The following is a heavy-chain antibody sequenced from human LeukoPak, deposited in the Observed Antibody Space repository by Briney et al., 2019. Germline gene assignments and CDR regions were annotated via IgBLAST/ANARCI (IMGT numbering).Heavy chain of an antibody. V-gene: IGHV1-2*06. Sequence: GASVKVSCKASGYTFTGYYMHWVRQAPGQGLEWMGRFNPNSGGTNYAQKFQGRVTMTRDTSISTAYMELSRLRSDDTAVYYCARDYKSLSRIAAAGTYDYWGQGTLVTVSS. CDR3: ARDYKSLSRIAAAGTYDY. CDR1: GYTFTGYY. J-gene: IGHJ4*02. D-gene: IGHD6-13*01. CDR2: FNPNSGGT.